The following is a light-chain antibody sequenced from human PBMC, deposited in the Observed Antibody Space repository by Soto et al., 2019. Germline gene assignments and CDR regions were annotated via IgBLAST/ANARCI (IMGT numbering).Light chain of an antibody. J-gene: IGLJ1*01. CDR1: SSNIGAGYD. V-gene: IGLV1-40*01. CDR2: GNN. CDR3: QSFDSDLSAFV. Sequence: QSALTQAPSISGAPGQRITISCTGSSSNIGAGYDVHWFQQLPGTAPRLLIHGNNNRPSGVPDRFSGSESGTSASLAIAGLQAGDEAIYYCQSFDSDLSAFVFGTGTKVTVL.